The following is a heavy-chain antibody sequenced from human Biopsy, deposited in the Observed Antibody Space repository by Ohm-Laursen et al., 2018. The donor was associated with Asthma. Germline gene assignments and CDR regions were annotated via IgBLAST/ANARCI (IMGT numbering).Heavy chain of an antibody. D-gene: IGHD3-22*01. CDR3: AKVRSDWVITESFDF. V-gene: IGHV3-9*01. Sequence: RSLRLSCAASGFKFDDYTMHWVRQAPGKGLEWVSDISWNSATIGYADSVEGRFTISRDNAKNSVFLHMDSLRPEDTAFYYCAKVRSDWVITESFDFWGQGVLVTVSS. CDR2: ISWNSATI. J-gene: IGHJ4*02. CDR1: GFKFDDYT.